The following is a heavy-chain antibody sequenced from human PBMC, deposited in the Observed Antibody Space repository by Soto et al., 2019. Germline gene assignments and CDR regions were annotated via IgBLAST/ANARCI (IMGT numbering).Heavy chain of an antibody. CDR1: GFTFSSYA. D-gene: IGHD4-17*01. Sequence: QVQLVESGGGVVQPGRSLRLSCAASGFTFSSYAMHWVRQAPGKGLEWVAVISYDGSNKYYADSVKGRFTISRDNSKNTLYLQMNSLSAEDTAVYYCARGGHYGDYESYYFDYWGQGTLVTVSS. CDR3: ARGGHYGDYESYYFDY. V-gene: IGHV3-30-3*01. J-gene: IGHJ4*02. CDR2: ISYDGSNK.